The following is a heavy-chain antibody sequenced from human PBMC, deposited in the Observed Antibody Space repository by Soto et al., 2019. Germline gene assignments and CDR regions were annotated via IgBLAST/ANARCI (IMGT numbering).Heavy chain of an antibody. D-gene: IGHD2-8*01. Sequence: ASVKVSCKTSGYIFTTYYIHWVRQAPGQALEWMGIINPSGDITAYAQKFQGRVTMTRDTSTSTVYMELNSVTSEDTAVYYCARGRLGVGFCTNGVCLNYYYGMDVWG. V-gene: IGHV1-46*01. CDR2: INPSGDIT. J-gene: IGHJ6*02. CDR3: ARGRLGVGFCTNGVCLNYYYGMDV. CDR1: GYIFTTYY.